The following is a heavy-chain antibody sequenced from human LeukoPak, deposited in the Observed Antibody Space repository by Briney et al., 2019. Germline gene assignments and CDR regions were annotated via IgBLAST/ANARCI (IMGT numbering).Heavy chain of an antibody. D-gene: IGHD4-23*01. J-gene: IGHJ3*02. CDR1: GYTFTSYG. V-gene: IGHV1-18*01. CDR3: ARATPNTVVNDAFDI. CDR2: ISAYNGNT. Sequence: ASVKVSCKASGYTFTSYGISWVRQAPGQGLEWMGWISAYNGNTNYAQKLQGRVTMTTDTSTSTAYMELRSLRSDDTAVYYCARATPNTVVNDAFDIWGQGTMVTVSS.